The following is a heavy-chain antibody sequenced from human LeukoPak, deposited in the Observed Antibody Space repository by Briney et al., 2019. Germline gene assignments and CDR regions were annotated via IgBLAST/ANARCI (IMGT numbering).Heavy chain of an antibody. J-gene: IGHJ4*02. Sequence: SDTLSLTCTVSGGSITNPTYHWGWVRQPPGKGLEWIGSIYYNGNSYYNLDLKSRLTLSIDTSNNQFSLKLESVTAADTVVYYCTSEYSSSPAYWGQGTLVTVSS. CDR1: GGSITNPTYH. V-gene: IGHV4-39*02. D-gene: IGHD6-6*01. CDR2: IYYNGNS. CDR3: TSEYSSSPAY.